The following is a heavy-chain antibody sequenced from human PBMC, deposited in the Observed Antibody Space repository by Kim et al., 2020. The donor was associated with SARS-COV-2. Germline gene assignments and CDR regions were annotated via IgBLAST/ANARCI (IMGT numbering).Heavy chain of an antibody. J-gene: IGHJ4*02. Sequence: SETLSLTCTVSGGSISSGGYYWSWIRQHPGKGLEWIGYIYYSGSTYYNPSLKSRVTISVDTSKNQFSLKLSSVTAADTAVYYCARTVTRGTWYLDYWGQGTLVTVSS. V-gene: IGHV4-31*03. CDR3: ARTVTRGTWYLDY. D-gene: IGHD4-17*01. CDR1: GGSISSGGYY. CDR2: IYYSGST.